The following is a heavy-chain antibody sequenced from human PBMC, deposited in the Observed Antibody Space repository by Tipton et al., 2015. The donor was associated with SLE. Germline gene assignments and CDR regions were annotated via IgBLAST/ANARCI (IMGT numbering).Heavy chain of an antibody. CDR1: GGSISSGGYY. D-gene: IGHD3-22*01. CDR3: ASRSHYYDSSGSLAY. J-gene: IGHJ4*02. Sequence: TLSLTCTVSGGSISSGGYYWSWIRQHPGKGLEWIGYIYYSGSTHYNPSLKSRVTISVDTSKNQFSLKLTSVTAADTAVYYCASRSHYYDSSGSLAYWGQGTLVTVSS. CDR2: IYYSGST. V-gene: IGHV4-31*03.